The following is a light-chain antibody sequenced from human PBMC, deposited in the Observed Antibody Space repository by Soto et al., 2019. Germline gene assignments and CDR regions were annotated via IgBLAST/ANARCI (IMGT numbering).Light chain of an antibody. Sequence: VLTQSPARLPLSPGERATLSCRAGQSVSDYLAWYQQKPGQPPRLLFFDASNRATGVPDRFSAGGSGTDFTLIISSLEPEDFAVYYCQQRVNWPPTFGGGTKVEI. V-gene: IGKV3-11*01. J-gene: IGKJ4*01. CDR2: DAS. CDR3: QQRVNWPPT. CDR1: QSVSDY.